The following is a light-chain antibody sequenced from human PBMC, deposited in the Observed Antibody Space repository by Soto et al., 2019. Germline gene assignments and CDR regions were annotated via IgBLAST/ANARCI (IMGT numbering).Light chain of an antibody. Sequence: DIVLTQSPGSLAVSLGERATINCKSSQSVLYSSNNKNYLAWYQQKLGQPPKLLIYWASTRESGVPDRFSGSGSGTDFTLTISSLQAEDVAVYYCQQYYSPPPTFGPGTRVDVK. V-gene: IGKV4-1*01. CDR2: WAS. CDR3: QQYYSPPPT. CDR1: QSVLYSSNNKNY. J-gene: IGKJ3*01.